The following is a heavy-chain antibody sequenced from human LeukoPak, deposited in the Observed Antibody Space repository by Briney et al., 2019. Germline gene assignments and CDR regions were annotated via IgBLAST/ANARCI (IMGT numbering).Heavy chain of an antibody. J-gene: IGHJ6*03. Sequence: GGSLRLSCAASGFTFSSYWMSWVRQAPGKGLEWVANIKQDGSEKYCVDSVKGRFTISRDNAKNSLYLQMNSLRAEDTAVYYCARDSGASYMDVWGKGTTVTVSS. CDR3: ARDSGASYMDV. V-gene: IGHV3-7*01. CDR1: GFTFSSYW. CDR2: IKQDGSEK.